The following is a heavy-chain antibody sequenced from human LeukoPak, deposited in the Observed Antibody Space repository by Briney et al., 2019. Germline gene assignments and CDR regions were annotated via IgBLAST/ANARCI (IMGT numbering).Heavy chain of an antibody. CDR1: GFTFSSYA. V-gene: IGHV3-30-3*01. J-gene: IGHJ3*02. Sequence: GGSLRLSCAATGFTFSSYAMHWVRQAPGKGLEWVAVISHDGSNKYYADSVKGRFTISRDNSKNTLYLQMNSLRAEDTAVYYCARVGGGGIAARYAFDIWGQGTMVTVSS. CDR2: ISHDGSNK. CDR3: ARVGGGGIAARYAFDI. D-gene: IGHD6-6*01.